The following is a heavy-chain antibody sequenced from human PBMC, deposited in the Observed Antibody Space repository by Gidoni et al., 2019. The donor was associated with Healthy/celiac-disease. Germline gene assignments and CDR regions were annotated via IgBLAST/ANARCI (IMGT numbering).Heavy chain of an antibody. D-gene: IGHD3-10*01. CDR3: ARPLNRLYYGSEENYYYGMDV. Sequence: QLQLPESGPGLVKPSETLSLTCTVPGGSISSSSYYWGWIRQPPGKGLEWIGCIYYSGSTYYNPSLKSRVTISVDTSKNQFSLKLSSVTAADTAVYYCARPLNRLYYGSEENYYYGMDVWGQGTTVTVSS. V-gene: IGHV4-39*01. J-gene: IGHJ6*02. CDR1: GGSISSSSYY. CDR2: IYYSGST.